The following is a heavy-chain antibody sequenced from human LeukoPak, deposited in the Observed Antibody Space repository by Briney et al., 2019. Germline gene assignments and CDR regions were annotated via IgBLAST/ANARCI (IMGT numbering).Heavy chain of an antibody. D-gene: IGHD3-16*01. Sequence: GGSLRLSCAASGITFSRFWMSWVRQALGKGLQWVANINEDGSEKHYVDSVKGRFTISRDNAENSLYLQMNSLRAEDTAVYYCASGGHLDWWGQGALVTVAS. CDR2: INEDGSEK. J-gene: IGHJ4*02. CDR1: GITFSRFW. V-gene: IGHV3-7*03. CDR3: ASGGHLDW.